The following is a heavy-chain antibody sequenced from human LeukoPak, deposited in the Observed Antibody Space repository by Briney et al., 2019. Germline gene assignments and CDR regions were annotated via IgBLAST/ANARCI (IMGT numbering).Heavy chain of an antibody. Sequence: SETLSLTCTVSGGSISRGSYYWSWIRQPPGKGLEWIGYIYYSGSTNYNPSLKSRVTISVDTSKNQFSLKLSSVTAADTAVYYCARDPLPGYYGSGSYWGQGTLVTVSS. V-gene: IGHV4-61*01. CDR3: ARDPLPGYYGSGSY. J-gene: IGHJ4*02. CDR2: IYYSGST. D-gene: IGHD3-10*01. CDR1: GGSISRGSYY.